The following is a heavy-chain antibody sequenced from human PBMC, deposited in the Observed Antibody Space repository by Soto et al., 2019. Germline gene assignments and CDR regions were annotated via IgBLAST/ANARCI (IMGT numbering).Heavy chain of an antibody. CDR2: INNRGST. J-gene: IGHJ4*02. D-gene: IGHD6-19*01. V-gene: IGHV4-39*01. Sequence: QLQLQESGPGLVKPSETLSLTCTVSGGSIGSTHYYWGWIRQPPGKGLEWIGSINNRGSTWYNPSLNSRATISADTTKNQFSLKMRSVTAADTAVYYCARRVQWREPPDFWGQGTLVTVSS. CDR1: GGSIGSTHYY. CDR3: ARRVQWREPPDF.